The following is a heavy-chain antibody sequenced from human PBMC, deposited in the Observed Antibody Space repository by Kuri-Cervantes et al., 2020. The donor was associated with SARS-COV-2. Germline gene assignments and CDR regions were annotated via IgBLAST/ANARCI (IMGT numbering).Heavy chain of an antibody. D-gene: IGHD2-15*01. Sequence: ASVKVSCKASGYTFTSYGISWVRQAPGQGLEWMGWISAYNGNTNYAQKFQGRVTMTRDTSTRTVYMELTSLRSEDTAIYYCTRAGDIVVVPYYGMDVWGQGTTVTVSS. CDR1: GYTFTSYG. CDR2: ISAYNGNT. CDR3: TRAGDIVVVPYYGMDV. J-gene: IGHJ6*02. V-gene: IGHV1-18*04.